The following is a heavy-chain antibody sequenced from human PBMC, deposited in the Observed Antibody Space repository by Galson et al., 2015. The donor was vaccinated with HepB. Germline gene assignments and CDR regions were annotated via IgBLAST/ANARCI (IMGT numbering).Heavy chain of an antibody. V-gene: IGHV3-30-3*01. CDR1: GFTFSLYA. CDR3: AREGAAYSGGDCSTFDH. D-gene: IGHD2-21*02. CDR2: ISYDGSDK. Sequence: SLRLSCAASGFTFSLYALHWVRQAPGKGLEWVAVISYDGSDKYYAGSVKGRFIISRDKSKNTLYLQMNSLRAEDTAVYYCAREGAAYSGGDCSTFDHWGQGTLVTVSS. J-gene: IGHJ4*02.